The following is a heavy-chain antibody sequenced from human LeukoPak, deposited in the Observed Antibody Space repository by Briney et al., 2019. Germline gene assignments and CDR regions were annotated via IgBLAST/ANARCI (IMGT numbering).Heavy chain of an antibody. V-gene: IGHV3-64*01. Sequence: PGGSLRLSCAASGFTFSSYAMHWVRQAPGKGLEYVSAISSNGGSTYYANSVKGRFTISRDNSKNTLYLQMGSLRAEDMAVHYCASNGDSPYYFDYWGQGTLVTVSS. CDR1: GFTFSSYA. CDR2: ISSNGGST. J-gene: IGHJ4*02. D-gene: IGHD4-17*01. CDR3: ASNGDSPYYFDY.